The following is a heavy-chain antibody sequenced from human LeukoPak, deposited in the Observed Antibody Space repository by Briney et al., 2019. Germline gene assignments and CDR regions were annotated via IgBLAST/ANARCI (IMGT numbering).Heavy chain of an antibody. CDR2: IYNSGST. CDR3: AMGGNYGIDY. Sequence: SETLSLTCTVSSGSVSSTIYYWGWLRQPPGKGLEWIGSIYNSGSTYYNPALKSRVTMSVDTSKNQFSLKLTSVTAADTAVYYCAMGGNYGIDYWGQGTLITVSS. V-gene: IGHV4-39*01. D-gene: IGHD1-26*01. CDR1: SGSVSSTIYY. J-gene: IGHJ4*02.